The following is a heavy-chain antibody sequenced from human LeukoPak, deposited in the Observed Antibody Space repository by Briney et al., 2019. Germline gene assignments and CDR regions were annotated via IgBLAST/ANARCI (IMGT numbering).Heavy chain of an antibody. CDR3: ARDYCSGGSCSDSD. V-gene: IGHV4-39*07. D-gene: IGHD2-15*01. CDR1: GGSISSSSYY. Sequence: SETLSLTCTVSGGSISSSSYYWGWIRQPPGKGLEWIGSIYYSGSTYYNPSLKSRVTISVDTSKNQFSLKLSSVTAADTAVYYCARDYCSGGSCSDSDWGQGTLVTVSS. J-gene: IGHJ4*02. CDR2: IYYSGST.